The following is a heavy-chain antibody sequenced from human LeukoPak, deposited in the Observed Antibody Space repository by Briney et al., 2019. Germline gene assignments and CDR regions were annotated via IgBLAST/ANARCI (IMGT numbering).Heavy chain of an antibody. CDR3: ADLGYSD. CDR2: IKDDGSDK. CDR1: GLTYSSSW. V-gene: IGHV3-7*01. J-gene: IGHJ4*02. Sequence: PGGSLRLSCVASGLTYSSSWMTWARQAPGKGLEWVATIKDDGSDKYYVDSVKGRFSISRDNAKSSLYLQMNSLRLEGTAMYYCADLGYSDWGQGTLVTVSS. D-gene: IGHD5-18*01.